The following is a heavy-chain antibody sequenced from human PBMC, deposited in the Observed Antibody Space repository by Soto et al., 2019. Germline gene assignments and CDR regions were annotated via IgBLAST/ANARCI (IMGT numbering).Heavy chain of an antibody. J-gene: IGHJ6*02. D-gene: IGHD5-12*01. CDR2: IIPIFGTA. V-gene: IGHV1-69*13. Sequence: GASVKVSCKASGGTFSSYAISWVRQAPGQGLEWMGGIIPIFGTANYAQKFQGRVTITADESTSTAYMELSSLRSEDTAVYYCASRKRGYSGYSPSDYYYGMDVWGQGTTVPVSS. CDR3: ASRKRGYSGYSPSDYYYGMDV. CDR1: GGTFSSYA.